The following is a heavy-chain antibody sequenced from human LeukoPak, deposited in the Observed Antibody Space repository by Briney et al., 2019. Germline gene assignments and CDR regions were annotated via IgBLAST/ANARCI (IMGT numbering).Heavy chain of an antibody. Sequence: GGSLRLSCAASAFTFSDYYMTWIRQGPGKGLEWVSVISASGGTTYYADSVKGRFTISRDTSKDTVYLQMHSLRAEDTAVYYCAKGDVLPSYPTFDYWGQGTLVTVSS. D-gene: IGHD3-9*01. CDR1: AFTFSDYY. J-gene: IGHJ4*02. CDR3: AKGDVLPSYPTFDY. V-gene: IGHV3-23*01. CDR2: ISASGGTT.